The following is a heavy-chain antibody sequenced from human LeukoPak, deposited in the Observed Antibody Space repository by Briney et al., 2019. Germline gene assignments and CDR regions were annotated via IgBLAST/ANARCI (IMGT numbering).Heavy chain of an antibody. CDR1: GFTFSSYS. V-gene: IGHV3-21*01. Sequence: GGSLRLSCAASGFTFSSYSMNWVRQAPGKGLEWVSSISSSSSYIYYADSVKGRFTISRDNSKNTLYLQMNSLRAEDTAVYYCAKDRDSSGWYSAYWGQGTLVTVSS. CDR2: ISSSSSYI. CDR3: AKDRDSSGWYSAY. D-gene: IGHD6-19*01. J-gene: IGHJ4*02.